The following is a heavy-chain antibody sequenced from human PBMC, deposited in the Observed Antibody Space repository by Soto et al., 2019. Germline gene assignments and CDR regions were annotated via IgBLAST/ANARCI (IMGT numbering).Heavy chain of an antibody. CDR1: GFTFSSYG. CDR2: ISYDGSNK. CDR3: AKDLGYSSPNYYYYGMDV. J-gene: IGHJ6*02. D-gene: IGHD6-19*01. V-gene: IGHV3-30*18. Sequence: GGSRRLSCAASGFTFSSYGMHWVRQAPGKGLEWVAVISYDGSNKYYADSVKGRFTISRDNSKNTLYLQMNSLRAEDTAVYYCAKDLGYSSPNYYYYGMDVWGQGTTVTVS.